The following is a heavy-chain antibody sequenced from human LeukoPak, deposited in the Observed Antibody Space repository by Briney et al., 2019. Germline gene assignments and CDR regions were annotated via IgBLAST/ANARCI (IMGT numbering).Heavy chain of an antibody. Sequence: GGSLRLSCAASGFTFSSYAMSWVRQAPGKGLEWVSAISGSGGSTYYAHSVKGRFTISRDNSKNTLYLQMNSLRAEDTAVYYGATEDPRRITNYMDVWGKGTTVTVSS. D-gene: IGHD3-10*01. CDR2: ISGSGGST. J-gene: IGHJ6*03. CDR1: GFTFSSYA. V-gene: IGHV3-23*01. CDR3: ATEDPRRITNYMDV.